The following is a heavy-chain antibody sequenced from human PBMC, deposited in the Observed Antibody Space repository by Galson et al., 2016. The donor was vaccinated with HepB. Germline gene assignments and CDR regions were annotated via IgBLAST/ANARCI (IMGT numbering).Heavy chain of an antibody. Sequence: SVTVSCKASGYDFTKYSLHWVRQAPGQRLEWMGWINAGNGNTKYSEKFQGRVIMTRYTSANIAYMEVSSLRAEDTAGYICARDARWLPSVGVWGPAWSDNSVLGTRVPVSA. CDR3: ARDARWLPSVGVWGPAWSDN. CDR2: INAGNGNT. D-gene: IGHD3-16*01. J-gene: IGHJ5*02. V-gene: IGHV1-3*01. CDR1: GYDFTKYS.